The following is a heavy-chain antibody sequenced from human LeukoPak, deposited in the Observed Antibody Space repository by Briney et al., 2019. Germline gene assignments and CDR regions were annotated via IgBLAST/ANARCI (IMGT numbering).Heavy chain of an antibody. CDR2: IYHSGST. J-gene: IGHJ4*02. CDR1: GYSISSGYY. D-gene: IGHD5-18*01. V-gene: IGHV4-38-2*01. Sequence: PSETLSLTCAVSGYSISSGYYWGWIRQPPGKGLEWIGSIYHSGSTCYNPSLKSRVTISVDTSKNQFSLKMSSVTAADTAVYYCARLYYSYGIMDFDYWGQGTLVTVSS. CDR3: ARLYYSYGIMDFDY.